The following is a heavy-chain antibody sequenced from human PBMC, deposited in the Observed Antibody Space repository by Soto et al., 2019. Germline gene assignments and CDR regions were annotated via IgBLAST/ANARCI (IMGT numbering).Heavy chain of an antibody. Sequence: EVQLLESGGGLVQPGGSLRLSCAASGFTFSSYAMSWVRQAPGKGLEWVSAISGSGGSTYYADSVQGRFTISRDNSKNTLYLQMSSLRAEDTAVYYCAKHFSPYADYPGYWGQGTLVTVSS. J-gene: IGHJ4*02. CDR1: GFTFSSYA. CDR2: ISGSGGST. D-gene: IGHD4-17*01. V-gene: IGHV3-23*01. CDR3: AKHFSPYADYPGY.